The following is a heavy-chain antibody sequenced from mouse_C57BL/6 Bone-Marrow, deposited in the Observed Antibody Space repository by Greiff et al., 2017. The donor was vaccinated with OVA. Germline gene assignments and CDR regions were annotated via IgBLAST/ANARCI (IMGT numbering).Heavy chain of an antibody. CDR1: GFNIKDYY. CDR2: IDPEDGET. V-gene: IGHV14-2*01. CDR3: ASPDREAWFAY. Sequence: EVQGVESGAELVKPGASVKLSCTASGFNIKDYYMHWVKQRTEQGLEWIGRIDPEDGETKYAPKFQGKATITADTSSNTAYLQLSSLTSEDTAVYYCASPDREAWFAYWGQGTLVTVSA. J-gene: IGHJ3*01. D-gene: IGHD2-14*01.